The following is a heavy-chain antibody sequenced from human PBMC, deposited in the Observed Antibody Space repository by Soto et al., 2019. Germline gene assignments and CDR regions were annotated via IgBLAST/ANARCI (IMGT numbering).Heavy chain of an antibody. J-gene: IGHJ4*02. CDR2: IWYDGSNK. Sequence: GGSLRLSCAASGFTFSSYGMHWVRQAPGKGLEWVAVIWYDGSNKYYADSVKGRFTISRDNSKNTLYLQMNSLRAEDTAVYYCARDRIRYSSIQGVDYWGQGTLVTVSS. D-gene: IGHD6-13*01. V-gene: IGHV3-33*01. CDR1: GFTFSSYG. CDR3: ARDRIRYSSIQGVDY.